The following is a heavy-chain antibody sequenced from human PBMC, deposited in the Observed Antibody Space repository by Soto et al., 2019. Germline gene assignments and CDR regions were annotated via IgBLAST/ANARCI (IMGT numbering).Heavy chain of an antibody. CDR3: ATQVVVAATFDY. J-gene: IGHJ4*02. CDR2: VSGSGGST. V-gene: IGHV3-23*01. CDR1: GFTFSNYA. D-gene: IGHD2-15*01. Sequence: GGSLRLSCAASGFTFSNYAMTWVRQAPGKGLEWVSAVSGSGGSTFYADSVKGRFTISRDNSKKTLYLQMNSLRAEDTGVYYCATQVVVAATFDYWGQGTLVTVSS.